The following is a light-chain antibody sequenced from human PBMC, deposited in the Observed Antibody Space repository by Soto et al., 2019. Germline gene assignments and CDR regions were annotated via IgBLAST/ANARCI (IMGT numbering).Light chain of an antibody. Sequence: DIQMTQSPSSVSAFVGDTVTITFRASQGINSRLGWYQQKPGKAPKLLIYDTSTLQNGVSSRFSGSGSGTDFTLTISSLHPEDVATYYCQKYNSAPHTFGGGTKVDI. CDR1: QGINSR. J-gene: IGKJ4*01. CDR2: DTS. CDR3: QKYNSAPHT. V-gene: IGKV1-12*01.